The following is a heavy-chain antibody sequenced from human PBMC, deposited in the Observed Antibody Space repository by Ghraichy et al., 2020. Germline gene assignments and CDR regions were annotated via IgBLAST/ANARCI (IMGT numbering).Heavy chain of an antibody. D-gene: IGHD1-14*01. CDR3: ARGTGYFQH. CDR2: IRQDGSEN. CDR1: GFTFSTYW. Sequence: GESLNISCAASGFTFSTYWMTWVRQAPGKGLEWVANIRQDGSENYYVDSVKGRFTISRDNAKNSLYLQMNSLRAEDTAVYYCARGTGYFQHWGQGTLVTVSS. J-gene: IGHJ1*01. V-gene: IGHV3-7*01.